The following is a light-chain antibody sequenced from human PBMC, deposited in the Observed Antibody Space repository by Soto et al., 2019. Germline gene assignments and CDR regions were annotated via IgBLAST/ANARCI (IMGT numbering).Light chain of an antibody. CDR2: GAS. Sequence: EIVLTQSPGTLSLSPGERATLSCRASQSVSSSYLAWYQQKPGQAPRLLIYGASSRATGIPDRFSGSGSGTYFTLTISRLEPEDFAVYYCQQYGSSPPVYTFGQGTELEIK. J-gene: IGKJ2*01. V-gene: IGKV3-20*01. CDR1: QSVSSSY. CDR3: QQYGSSPPVYT.